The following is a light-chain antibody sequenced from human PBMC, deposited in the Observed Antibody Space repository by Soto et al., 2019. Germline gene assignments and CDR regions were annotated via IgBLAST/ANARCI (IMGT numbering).Light chain of an antibody. V-gene: IGLV2-8*01. CDR2: EVS. CDR1: SSDVGGYNY. Sequence: QSALTQPPSASGSPGQSVTISCTGTSSDVGGYNYVSWYQQHPGKAPKLMIYEVSKRPSGVPDRFSGSKSGNTASLTDSGLQAEDEADYYCSSYAGSRYVFGTGTKVTVL. J-gene: IGLJ1*01. CDR3: SSYAGSRYV.